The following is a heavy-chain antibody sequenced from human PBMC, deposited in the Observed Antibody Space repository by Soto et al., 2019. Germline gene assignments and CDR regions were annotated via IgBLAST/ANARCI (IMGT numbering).Heavy chain of an antibody. CDR3: ARCINSYGGCCYPIDF. D-gene: IGHD2-15*01. Sequence: GEPLNISCTGSGYTFTDYWISWVRQLPGKGLEWMGIIYPGDSDTTYSPSHQAQVTITADKSTNTAHLQWNTLKAADTAVYYCARCINSYGGCCYPIDFWGQGTSVTVSS. V-gene: IGHV5-51*01. J-gene: IGHJ6*02. CDR1: GYTFTDYW. CDR2: IYPGDSDT.